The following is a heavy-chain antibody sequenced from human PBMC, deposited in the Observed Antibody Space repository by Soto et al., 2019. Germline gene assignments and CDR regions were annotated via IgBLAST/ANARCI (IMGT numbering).Heavy chain of an antibody. Sequence: SETLSLTCTVTGDSINNRSYYWGWIRQPPGRGLEWIGSIYYSGSTYNNPSLKSRVSMSVDTSKNQFSLKLRSVTAADTALYYCARQRTSVVTQAYFDSWGQGSLVTVSS. CDR3: ARQRTSVVTQAYFDS. J-gene: IGHJ4*02. CDR2: IYYSGST. V-gene: IGHV4-39*01. D-gene: IGHD2-21*02. CDR1: GDSINNRSYY.